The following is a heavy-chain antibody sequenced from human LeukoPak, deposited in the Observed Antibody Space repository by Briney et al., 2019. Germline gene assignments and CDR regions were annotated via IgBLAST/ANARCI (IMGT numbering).Heavy chain of an antibody. D-gene: IGHD3-16*01. CDR3: ARGGGLDV. J-gene: IGHJ6*02. CDR2: INHNGNVN. CDR1: GFTFSSYW. Sequence: GGSLRLSCAASGFTFSSYWMNWARQAPGKGLEWVASINHNGNVNYYVDSVKGRFTISRDNAKNSLYLQMCNLRAEDTAVYFCARGGGLDVWGQGATVTVSS. V-gene: IGHV3-7*03.